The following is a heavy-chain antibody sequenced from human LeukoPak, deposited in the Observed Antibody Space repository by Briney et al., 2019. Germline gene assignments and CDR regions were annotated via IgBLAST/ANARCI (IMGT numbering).Heavy chain of an antibody. CDR1: GGSISSGDYY. CDR2: IYYSGST. D-gene: IGHD5-18*01. CDR3: AMLPRELGRDTHTAMVTDY. J-gene: IGHJ4*02. Sequence: SQTLSLTCTVSGGSISSGDYYWSWIRQPPGKGLEWIGYIYYSGSTYYNPSLKSRVTISVDTSKNQFSPKLSSVTAADTAVYYCAMLPRELGRDTHTAMVTDYWGQGTLVTVSS. V-gene: IGHV4-30-4*01.